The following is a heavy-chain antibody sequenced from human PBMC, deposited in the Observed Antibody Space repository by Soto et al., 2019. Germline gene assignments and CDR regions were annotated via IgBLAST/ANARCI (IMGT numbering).Heavy chain of an antibody. CDR1: GFTFSSYG. Sequence: QVQLVESGGGVVQPGRSRRLSCAASGFTFSSYGMHWVRQAPGKGLEWVAVISYDGSNKYYADSVKGRFTISRDNSKNTLYLQMNSLRAEDTAVYYCAKDNCGGDCYPYYYYGMDVWGQGTTVTVSS. V-gene: IGHV3-30*18. J-gene: IGHJ6*02. CDR3: AKDNCGGDCYPYYYYGMDV. D-gene: IGHD2-21*02. CDR2: ISYDGSNK.